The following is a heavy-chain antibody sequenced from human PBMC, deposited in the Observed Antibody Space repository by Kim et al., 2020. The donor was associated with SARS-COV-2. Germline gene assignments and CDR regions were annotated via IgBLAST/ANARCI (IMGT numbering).Heavy chain of an antibody. Sequence: SETLSLNCTVSSGSFSYYYWSWVRQPPGKALEWIGHIYYSGSTNYNPSLESRVTISLDTSKNHFSLKLTSVADADTAVYYCARGPTRNYFDYWGQGSLVTVS. CDR2: IYYSGST. V-gene: IGHV4-59*13. J-gene: IGHJ4*02. CDR1: SGSFSYYY. CDR3: ARGPTRNYFDY.